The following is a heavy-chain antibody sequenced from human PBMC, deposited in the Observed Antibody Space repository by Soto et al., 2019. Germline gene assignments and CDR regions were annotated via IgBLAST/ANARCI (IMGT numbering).Heavy chain of an antibody. D-gene: IGHD1-26*01. CDR1: GYSFTSYW. CDR2: IYPGDSDT. Sequence: PGESLKISCKGSGYSFTSYWIGWVRQMPGKGLEWMGIIYPGDSDTRYSPSFQGQVTISRDNSKNTLYLQMNSLRAEDTAVYYCAKDLYFGRGTYYHFDYWGQGTLVTVSS. V-gene: IGHV5-51*01. CDR3: AKDLYFGRGTYYHFDY. J-gene: IGHJ4*02.